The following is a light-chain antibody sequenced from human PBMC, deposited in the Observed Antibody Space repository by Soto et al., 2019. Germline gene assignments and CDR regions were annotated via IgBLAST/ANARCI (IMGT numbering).Light chain of an antibody. CDR3: QQYGSAPRT. CDR2: GAS. J-gene: IGKJ1*01. Sequence: EIVLTQSPGTLSLSPGERATLSCRASQSVSNTNLAWYQQKPGQAPRLLIYGASSRATGIPDRFSGSGSGPDFTLTNTRLEPEDFAVYYCQQYGSAPRTFGQGTKVEIK. CDR1: QSVSNTN. V-gene: IGKV3-20*01.